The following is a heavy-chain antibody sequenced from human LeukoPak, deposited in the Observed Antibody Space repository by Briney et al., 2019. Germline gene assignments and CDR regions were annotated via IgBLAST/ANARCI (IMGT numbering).Heavy chain of an antibody. J-gene: IGHJ4*02. CDR2: IKVDGSAK. D-gene: IGHD3-10*01. Sequence: GGSLRLSCAVSGFTFSNYWMSWVRQGPGKGLEWVANIKVDGSAKYYVDSVKGRFTISRDNAMNSLYLQMSSLRVEDTAVYYCARRGSLDNWGQGTLVTVSS. V-gene: IGHV3-7*01. CDR3: ARRGSLDN. CDR1: GFTFSNYW.